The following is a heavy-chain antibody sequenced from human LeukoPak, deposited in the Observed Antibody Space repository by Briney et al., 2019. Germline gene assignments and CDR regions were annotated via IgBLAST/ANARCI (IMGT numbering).Heavy chain of an antibody. CDR2: MNPNSGNT. Sequence: GASVKVSCKASGYTFTSYDINWVRQATGQGLEWMGWMNPNSGNTGYAQKFQGRVTMTTDTSTSTAYMELRSLRSDDTAVYYCARKGRNYYDSSGYYYWGQGTLVTVSS. CDR3: ARKGRNYYDSSGYYY. CDR1: GYTFTSYD. V-gene: IGHV1-8*01. J-gene: IGHJ4*02. D-gene: IGHD3-22*01.